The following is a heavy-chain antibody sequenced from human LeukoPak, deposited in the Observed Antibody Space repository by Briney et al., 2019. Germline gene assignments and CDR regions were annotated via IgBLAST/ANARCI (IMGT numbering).Heavy chain of an antibody. Sequence: SETLSLTCTVSGGSISSYYWSWIRQPPGKGLEWIGYIYYSGSTNYNPSLKSRVTISVDTSKNQFSLKLSSVTAADTAVYYCARGSRGYSGYARGDYGVFDYWGQGTLVTVSS. J-gene: IGHJ4*02. CDR3: ARGSRGYSGYARGDYGVFDY. V-gene: IGHV4-59*01. D-gene: IGHD5-12*01. CDR2: IYYSGST. CDR1: GGSISSYY.